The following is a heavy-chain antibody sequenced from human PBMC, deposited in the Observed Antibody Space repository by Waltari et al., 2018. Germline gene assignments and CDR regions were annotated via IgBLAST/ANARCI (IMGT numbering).Heavy chain of an antibody. Sequence: QITLKESGPTLVKPTQTLTLTCTFSGFSLRTTGVGVAWIRQPPGNALEWLAVIYWDNDKRYSPSLKNRLTITKDTSRNQVALTMTDMDTVDTGTYYCAHRMVSGYAVAWDTGVFDYWGQGLLVTVSS. CDR3: AHRMVSGYAVAWDTGVFDY. V-gene: IGHV2-5*02. CDR2: IYWDNDK. CDR1: GFSLRTTGVG. J-gene: IGHJ4*02. D-gene: IGHD2-2*01.